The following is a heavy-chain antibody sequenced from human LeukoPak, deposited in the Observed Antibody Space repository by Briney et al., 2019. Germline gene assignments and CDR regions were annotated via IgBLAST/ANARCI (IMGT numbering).Heavy chain of an antibody. V-gene: IGHV3-74*01. D-gene: IGHD4-17*01. J-gene: IGHJ4*02. CDR3: ARGGYGDYPDFDY. CDR1: GFTFSSYW. Sequence: GGSLRLSCAASGFTFSSYWMHWVRQAPGKGLVWVSRINYDGSSTSYADSVKGRFTISRDNAKNTLYLQMNSLRAEDTAVYYCARGGYGDYPDFDYWGQGTLVTVSS. CDR2: INYDGSST.